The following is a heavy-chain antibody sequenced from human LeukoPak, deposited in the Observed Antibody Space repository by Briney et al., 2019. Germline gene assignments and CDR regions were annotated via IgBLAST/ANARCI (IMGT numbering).Heavy chain of an antibody. J-gene: IGHJ4*02. V-gene: IGHV3-33*01. CDR2: IWYDGSNK. CDR1: GFTFSSYG. D-gene: IGHD5-12*01. CDR3: ARALRGYSGYDAFDY. Sequence: GRSLRLSCAASGFTFSSYGMHWVRQAPGEGLGWVAVIWYDGSNKYYADSVKGRFTISRDNSKNTLYLQMNSLRAEDTAVYYCARALRGYSGYDAFDYWGQGTLVTVSS.